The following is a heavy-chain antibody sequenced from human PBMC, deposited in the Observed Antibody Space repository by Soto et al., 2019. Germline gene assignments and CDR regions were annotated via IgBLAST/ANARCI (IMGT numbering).Heavy chain of an antibody. V-gene: IGHV4-4*02. Sequence: SETLSLTCAVSGGSISSSNRWSWGRQPPGEGLGWVGGIYHSGGTNYNPSLKSRVTMSVDKSKNQFSLKLSSVTAADTAVYYCASVRGGYYYAMDVWGQGTTVTVSS. CDR2: IYHSGGT. J-gene: IGHJ6*02. CDR1: GGSISSSNR. D-gene: IGHD3-10*02. CDR3: ASVRGGYYYAMDV.